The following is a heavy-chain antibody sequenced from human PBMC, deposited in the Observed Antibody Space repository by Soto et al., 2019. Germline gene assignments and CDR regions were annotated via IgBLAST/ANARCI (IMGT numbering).Heavy chain of an antibody. CDR3: TTVYSSSWNLDAFDI. CDR1: GFTFSNAW. CDR2: IKSKTDGGTT. D-gene: IGHD6-13*01. V-gene: IGHV3-15*01. J-gene: IGHJ3*02. Sequence: GGSLRLSCAASGFTFSNAWMNWVRQAPGKGLEWVGRIKSKTDGGTTDYAAPVKGRFTISRDDSKNTLYLQMNSLKTEDTAVYYCTTVYSSSWNLDAFDIWGQGTMVTVSS.